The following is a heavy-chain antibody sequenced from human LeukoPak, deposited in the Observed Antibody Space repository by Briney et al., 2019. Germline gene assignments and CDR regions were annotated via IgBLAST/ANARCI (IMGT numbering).Heavy chain of an antibody. Sequence: ASETLSLTCNVSGYSISSGYYWAWIRQSPGKGLEWIGSIYHSGSTYYNPSLKSRVTMSVDTSKKQFSLNLSSVTAADTAVYYYATTPREYSSTWYYFDYWGQGVLVTVSS. CDR1: GYSISSGYY. CDR2: IYHSGST. CDR3: ATTPREYSSTWYYFDY. D-gene: IGHD6-13*01. J-gene: IGHJ4*02. V-gene: IGHV4-38-2*02.